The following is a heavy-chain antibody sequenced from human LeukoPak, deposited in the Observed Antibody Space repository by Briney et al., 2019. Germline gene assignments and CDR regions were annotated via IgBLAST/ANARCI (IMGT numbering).Heavy chain of an antibody. Sequence: ASVKVSCKASGGTFSSYAISWVRQAPGQGLEWMGGIIPIFGTANYAQKFQGRVTITADKSTSTAYMELSSLRSEDTAVYYCARVTAGDTAMVMDISWFDPWGQGTLATVSS. D-gene: IGHD5-18*01. CDR2: IIPIFGTA. J-gene: IGHJ5*02. CDR1: GGTFSSYA. V-gene: IGHV1-69*06. CDR3: ARVTAGDTAMVMDISWFDP.